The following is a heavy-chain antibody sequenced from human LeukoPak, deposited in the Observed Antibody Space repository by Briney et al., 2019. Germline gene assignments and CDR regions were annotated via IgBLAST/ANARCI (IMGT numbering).Heavy chain of an antibody. D-gene: IGHD1-14*01. Sequence: GGSLRLSCAASGFTFSTYWVHWVRQAPGKGLVWVSRINPDGSRTDYAESVKGRFTISRDNAKNTLSLEMNSLGGEDTAVYYCSRDFNGRNDFWGQGTLVTVSS. CDR2: INPDGSRT. CDR3: SRDFNGRNDF. CDR1: GFTFSTYW. V-gene: IGHV3-74*01. J-gene: IGHJ4*02.